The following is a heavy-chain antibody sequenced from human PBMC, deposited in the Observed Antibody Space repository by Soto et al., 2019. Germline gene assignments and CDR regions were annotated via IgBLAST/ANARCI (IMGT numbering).Heavy chain of an antibody. CDR2: NYHSGTT. CDR3: VREAYIGYGHAIDH. V-gene: IGHV4-59*01. J-gene: IGHJ4*02. CDR1: GVTISTYY. Sequence: KAXGTLSLTCAVSGVTISTYYWSWIRQPPGKGLEWIGYNYHSGTTNYNPSLKSRVTISVDTSKNQFSLRLTSVTAADTAIYYCVREAYIGYGHAIDHWGQGILVTSPQ. D-gene: IGHD5-12*01.